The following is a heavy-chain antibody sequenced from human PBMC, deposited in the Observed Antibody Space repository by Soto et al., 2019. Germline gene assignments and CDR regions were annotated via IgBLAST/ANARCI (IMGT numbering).Heavy chain of an antibody. CDR3: ARALFTRIAAAGTPMGY. J-gene: IGHJ4*02. D-gene: IGHD6-13*01. CDR1: GYTFTSYD. CDR2: MNPNSGNT. V-gene: IGHV1-8*01. Sequence: ASVKVSCKASGYTFTSYDINWVRQATGQGLEWMGWMNPNSGNTGYAQKFQGRVTMTRNTSISTAYMELSSLRSEDTAVYYCARALFTRIAAAGTPMGYWGQGTLVTVSS.